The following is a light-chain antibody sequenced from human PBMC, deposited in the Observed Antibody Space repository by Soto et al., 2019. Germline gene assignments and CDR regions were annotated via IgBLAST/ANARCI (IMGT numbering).Light chain of an antibody. J-gene: IGKJ1*01. CDR2: GAS. V-gene: IGKV3-20*01. CDR3: QQGET. Sequence: EIVLTQSPGTLSLSPGERATLSCRASQSVSSSYLAWYQQKPGQAPRLLIYGASSRATGIPDRFSGSGSGTDFTLTISRLEPEDFALYYCQQGETFGQGTKVEIK. CDR1: QSVSSSY.